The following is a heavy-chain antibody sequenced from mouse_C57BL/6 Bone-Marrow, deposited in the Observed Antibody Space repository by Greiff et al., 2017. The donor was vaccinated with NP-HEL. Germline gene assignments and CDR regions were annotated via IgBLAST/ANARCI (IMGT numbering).Heavy chain of an antibody. CDR1: GYTFTSYT. J-gene: IGHJ3*01. CDR2: INPRSGYT. Sequence: VKLMESGAELARPGASVKMSCKASGYTFTSYTMHWVKQRPGQGLEWIGYINPRSGYTKYNQKFKDKATLTADKSSSTAYMQLSSLTSEDSAVYYCARWGGGWFAYWGQGTLVTVSA. V-gene: IGHV1-4*01. CDR3: ARWGGGWFAY.